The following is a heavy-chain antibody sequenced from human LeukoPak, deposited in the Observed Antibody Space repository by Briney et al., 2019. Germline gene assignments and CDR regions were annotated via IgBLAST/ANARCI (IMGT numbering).Heavy chain of an antibody. CDR1: GGTFSSYA. Sequence: SVKVSCKASGGTFSSYAISWVRQAPGQGLEWMGRIIPIFGTANYAQKFQGRVTMTRDTSISTAYMELSRLRSDDTAVYYCARDGGYCSSTSCPGDYWGQGTLVTVSS. CDR3: ARDGGYCSSTSCPGDY. V-gene: IGHV1-69*05. CDR2: IIPIFGTA. J-gene: IGHJ4*02. D-gene: IGHD2-2*01.